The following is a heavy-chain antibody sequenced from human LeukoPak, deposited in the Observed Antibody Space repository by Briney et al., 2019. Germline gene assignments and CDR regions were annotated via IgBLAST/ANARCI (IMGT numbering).Heavy chain of an antibody. V-gene: IGHV4-4*02. CDR1: GGSISSSNR. D-gene: IGHD6-19*01. J-gene: IGHJ4*02. CDR3: ARRSIAVGSFFDY. Sequence: SETLSLTCAVSGGSISSSNRWSWVRQPPGKGLEWIGEIYHSGSTNYNPSLKSRVTISVDKSKNQFSLRLSSVTAADTAVYYCARRSIAVGSFFDYWGQGTLVTVSS. CDR2: IYHSGST.